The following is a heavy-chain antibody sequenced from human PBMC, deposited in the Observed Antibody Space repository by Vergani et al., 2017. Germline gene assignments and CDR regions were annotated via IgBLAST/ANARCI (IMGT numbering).Heavy chain of an antibody. CDR2: MKEDGADK. CDR1: GFKLDEYW. Sequence: EVHLVESGGGLVQPGGSLRLSCVGSGFKLDEYWMSWVRQAPGKGLEWVADMKEDGADKKYVDSVKGRCTISRDNAKNSLFLQMNSLRAEDTAVYFCAREGHLVGPDLDYWGQGTLVTVSS. D-gene: IGHD1-26*01. CDR3: AREGHLVGPDLDY. V-gene: IGHV3-7*01. J-gene: IGHJ4*02.